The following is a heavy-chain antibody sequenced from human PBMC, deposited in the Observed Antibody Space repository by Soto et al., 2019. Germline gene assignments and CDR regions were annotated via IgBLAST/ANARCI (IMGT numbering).Heavy chain of an antibody. CDR1: GFTFSDYY. J-gene: IGHJ4*02. CDR3: ARVRPAAIGYYSDY. CDR2: ISSSSSYT. Sequence: GGSLRLSCAASGFTFSDYYMSWIRQAPGKGLEWVSYISSSSSYTNYADSVKGRFTISRDNAKNSLYLQMNSLRAEDTAVYYCARVRPAAIGYYSDYWGQGTLVTVSS. V-gene: IGHV3-11*06. D-gene: IGHD2-2*02.